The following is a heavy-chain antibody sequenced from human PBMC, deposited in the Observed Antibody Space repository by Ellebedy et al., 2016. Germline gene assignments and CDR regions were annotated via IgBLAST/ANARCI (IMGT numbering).Heavy chain of an antibody. J-gene: IGHJ4*02. CDR1: GFTFSSYW. CDR2: IKPDGSEN. V-gene: IGHV3-7*03. Sequence: ESLKISCAASGFTFSSYWMSWVRLAPGKGLEWVANIKPDGSENYYVDSVKGRFTISRDNAENSLYLQMNSLRAEDTAVDYCARGRYTSGWYPDYFDYWGQGTLVTVSS. CDR3: ARGRYTSGWYPDYFDY. D-gene: IGHD6-19*01.